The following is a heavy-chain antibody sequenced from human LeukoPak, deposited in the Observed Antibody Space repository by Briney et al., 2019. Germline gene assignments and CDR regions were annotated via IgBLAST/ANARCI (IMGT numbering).Heavy chain of an antibody. Sequence: GGSLRLSCAVSGFTVSDIYMSWVRQAPGKGLEWVSTINGAGGTTYYPDSVKGRFTISRDNSKKTLYLQMNSLRAEDTAVYYCAKDRWELRGYFNYWGQGTLVTVSS. D-gene: IGHD1-26*01. CDR2: INGAGGTT. CDR1: GFTVSDIY. J-gene: IGHJ4*02. V-gene: IGHV3-23*01. CDR3: AKDRWELRGYFNY.